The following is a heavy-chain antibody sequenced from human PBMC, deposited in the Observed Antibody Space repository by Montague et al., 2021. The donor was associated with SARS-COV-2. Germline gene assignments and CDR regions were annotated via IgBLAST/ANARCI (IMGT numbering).Heavy chain of an antibody. CDR1: GGSVSSISSH. Sequence: SETLSLTCTVSGGSVSSISSHWGWIRQPPGKGLEYIGSFYYAGGTQYNPPLKSRVTISVDTSNDQFSLKMNSVTAADTAVYFCARLYGSSFDYWGQGTLVTVSS. CDR3: ARLYGSSFDY. V-gene: IGHV4-39*01. D-gene: IGHD4-17*01. J-gene: IGHJ4*02. CDR2: FYYAGGT.